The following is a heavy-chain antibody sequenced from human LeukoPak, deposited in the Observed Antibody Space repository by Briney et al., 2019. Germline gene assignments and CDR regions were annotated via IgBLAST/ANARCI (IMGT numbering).Heavy chain of an antibody. Sequence: GGSLRLSCAASGFTFSSYGMHWVRQAPGKGLEWVAVISYDGSNKYYADSVKGRFTISRDNSKNTLYLQMNSLRAEDTAVYYCAKDLKFAFDIWGQGTMVTVSS. V-gene: IGHV3-30*18. CDR3: AKDLKFAFDI. CDR2: ISYDGSNK. D-gene: IGHD3-9*01. J-gene: IGHJ3*02. CDR1: GFTFSSYG.